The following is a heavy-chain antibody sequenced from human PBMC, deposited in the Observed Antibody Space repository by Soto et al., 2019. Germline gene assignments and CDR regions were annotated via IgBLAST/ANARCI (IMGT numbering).Heavy chain of an antibody. D-gene: IGHD6-6*01. CDR2: IIPIFGTT. CDR3: ARVFSRSTTQRVYHYYGMDI. V-gene: IGHV1-69*01. Sequence: QVQLVQSGAEVKQSGSSVKVACKTSGGTLGTYAITWVRQAPGQGLEWLGGIIPIFGTTNYAQKFQGRVTITADESTSKASMELSSLRSEDTAVYYCARVFSRSTTQRVYHYYGMDIWGQGTTVTVSS. CDR1: GGTLGTYA. J-gene: IGHJ6*02.